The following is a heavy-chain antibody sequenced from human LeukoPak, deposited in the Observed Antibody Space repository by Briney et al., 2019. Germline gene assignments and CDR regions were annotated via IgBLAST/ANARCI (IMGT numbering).Heavy chain of an antibody. D-gene: IGHD6-19*01. V-gene: IGHV3-23*01. Sequence: GGSLRLSCAASGSTFSSYAMSWVRQAPGKGREWVSAISGSGGSTYYADSVKGRFTISRDNSKNTLYLQMGSLRTADTAVYYCARVSGWYWFDQWGQGTLVTVSS. CDR3: ARVSGWYWFDQ. CDR2: ISGSGGST. CDR1: GSTFSSYA. J-gene: IGHJ5*02.